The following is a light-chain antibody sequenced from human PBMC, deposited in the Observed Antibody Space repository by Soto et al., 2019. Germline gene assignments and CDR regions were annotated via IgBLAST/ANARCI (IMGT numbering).Light chain of an antibody. V-gene: IGKV3-20*01. J-gene: IGKJ1*01. CDR1: QTVTSN. Sequence: EIVMTQSPATLSVSPGERATLSCRASQTVTSNLAWYQQKPGQAPRLLIYGTSTRATGAPVRFSGSGSGTDFTLTISRLEPEDFAVYYCQQYVSSPWAFGQGTKVDI. CDR3: QQYVSSPWA. CDR2: GTS.